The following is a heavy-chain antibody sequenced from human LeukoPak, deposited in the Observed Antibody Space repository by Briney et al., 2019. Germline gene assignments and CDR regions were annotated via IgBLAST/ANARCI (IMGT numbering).Heavy chain of an antibody. D-gene: IGHD7-27*01. CDR3: AKRAGDRHYYYYYYMDV. Sequence: GGSLRLSCAASGFTFSSYAMSWVRQAPGKGLEWVSAISGSGGSTYYADSVKGRFTISRDNYKNTLYLQMNSLSAQYTAVYYCAKRAGDRHYYYYYYMDVWGKGTTVTVSS. J-gene: IGHJ6*03. CDR2: ISGSGGST. CDR1: GFTFSSYA. V-gene: IGHV3-23*01.